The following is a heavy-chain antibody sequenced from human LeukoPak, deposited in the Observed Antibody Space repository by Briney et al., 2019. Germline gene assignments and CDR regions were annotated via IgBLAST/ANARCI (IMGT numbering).Heavy chain of an antibody. V-gene: IGHV3-7*01. CDR2: IIQDGSEK. CDR1: GFTFNNYC. D-gene: IGHD3-3*01. CDR3: ARVGPVITIFGVVTPYYFDY. Sequence: GGSLRLSCAASGFTFNNYCMTWVRQAPGKGLELVANIIQDGSEKYYVDSVKGRFTISRDNAKNSLYLQMNSLRAEDTAVYYCARVGPVITIFGVVTPYYFDYWGQGTLVTVSS. J-gene: IGHJ4*02.